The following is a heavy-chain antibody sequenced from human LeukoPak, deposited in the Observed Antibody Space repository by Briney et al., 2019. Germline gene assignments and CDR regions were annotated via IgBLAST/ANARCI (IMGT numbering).Heavy chain of an antibody. D-gene: IGHD2-21*02. Sequence: ASVKVSCTASGYTFTSYGISWVRQAPGQGLEWMGWISANNGNTNNAQNLQGIITMTTDTSTSTAYMELRSLRSEDTAVYYCAREQSRTYCGGDCYSDYWGQGTLVTVSS. V-gene: IGHV1-18*01. CDR2: ISANNGNT. CDR3: AREQSRTYCGGDCYSDY. J-gene: IGHJ4*02. CDR1: GYTFTSYG.